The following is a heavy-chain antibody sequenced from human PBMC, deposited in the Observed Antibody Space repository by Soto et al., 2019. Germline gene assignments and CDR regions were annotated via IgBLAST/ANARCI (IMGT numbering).Heavy chain of an antibody. CDR2: ISGSGGST. CDR3: AKGDSSGWYYYYGMDV. J-gene: IGHJ6*02. D-gene: IGHD6-19*01. CDR1: GFTFSSYA. V-gene: IGHV3-23*01. Sequence: EVQLLESGGGLVQPGGSLRLSCAAPGFTFSSYAMSWVRQAPGKGLEWVSAISGSGGSTYYADSVKGRFTISRDNSKNTLYLQMNSLRAEDTAVYYCAKGDSSGWYYYYGMDVWGQGTTVTVSS.